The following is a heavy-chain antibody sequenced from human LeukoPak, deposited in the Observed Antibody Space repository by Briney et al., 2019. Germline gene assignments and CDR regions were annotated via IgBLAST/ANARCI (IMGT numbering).Heavy chain of an antibody. V-gene: IGHV3-23*01. D-gene: IGHD5-18*01. Sequence: GGSLRLSCAASGFTFSSYAMSWVRQAPGKGLEWVSAISGSGGSTYYADSVKGRFTISRDNSKNSLYLQMNSLRAEDTALYYCAKDIGPVDTAMSTWGQGTLVTVSS. CDR3: AKDIGPVDTAMST. CDR2: ISGSGGST. J-gene: IGHJ5*02. CDR1: GFTFSSYA.